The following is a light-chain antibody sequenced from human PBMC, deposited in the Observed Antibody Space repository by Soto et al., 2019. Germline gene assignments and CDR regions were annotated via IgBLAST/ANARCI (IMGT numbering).Light chain of an antibody. J-gene: IGKJ4*02. V-gene: IGKV3-11*01. CDR2: DAS. Sequence: EIVLTQSPATLSLSPGERATLSCRASQGVGSHLAWYRQKPGQAPRLLIFDASKRATGIPARFSGSGSGTDFTLTISSLEPEDFAVYYCQQRSSCPLTFGGGTKVDIK. CDR3: QQRSSCPLT. CDR1: QGVGSH.